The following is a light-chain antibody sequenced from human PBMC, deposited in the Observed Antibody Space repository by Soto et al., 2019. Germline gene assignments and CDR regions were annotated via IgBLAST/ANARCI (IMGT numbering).Light chain of an antibody. J-gene: IGKJ1*01. CDR3: QQYGDLTPT. CDR2: GAS. V-gene: IGKV3-20*01. CDR1: QSVTYDQ. Sequence: EIVLTQSPDTLSLSPGERATLSCRASQSVTYDQLAWYRQTPGQAPRLLIYGASSRAAGIPDRFSGSGSGTDFTLTISRLEPEDFVVYHCQQYGDLTPTFGHRTKVDIX.